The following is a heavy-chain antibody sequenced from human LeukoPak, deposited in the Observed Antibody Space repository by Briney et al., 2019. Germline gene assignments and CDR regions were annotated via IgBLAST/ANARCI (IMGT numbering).Heavy chain of an antibody. J-gene: IGHJ5*02. Sequence: PSETLSLTCAVYGGSFSGYYWSWIRQPPGKGLEWIGEINHSGSTNYNPSLKSRVTISVDTSTNQFSLKLSSVTAADTAVYYCARDRLTVTTHWFDPWGQGTLVTVSS. V-gene: IGHV4-34*01. CDR2: INHSGST. CDR1: GGSFSGYY. D-gene: IGHD4-17*01. CDR3: ARDRLTVTTHWFDP.